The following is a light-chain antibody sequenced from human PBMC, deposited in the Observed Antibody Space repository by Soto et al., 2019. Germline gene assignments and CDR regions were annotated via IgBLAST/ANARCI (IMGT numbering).Light chain of an antibody. V-gene: IGKV3-20*01. Sequence: EIVLTQSPGTLSLSPGERATLSCRASQSVSSSYLAWYQQKPGQAPRLLIYGSSSWATGIPDRFSGSGSGTDFTLTISRLESEDFAVYYCQQYDTSPRTFGQGTKVEIK. CDR2: GSS. CDR3: QQYDTSPRT. CDR1: QSVSSSY. J-gene: IGKJ1*01.